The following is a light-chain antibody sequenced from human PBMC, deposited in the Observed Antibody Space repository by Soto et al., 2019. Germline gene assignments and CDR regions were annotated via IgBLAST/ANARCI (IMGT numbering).Light chain of an antibody. V-gene: IGKV1-5*03. J-gene: IGKJ1*01. Sequence: DIRMTQSPSTLSASEGDRVTISCRASQSVSIWLAWYQQKPGKAPKLLIYKASTLKSGVPSRFSGSGSGTEFTLTISSLQPDDFATYYCQHYNSYSEAFGQGTKVDIK. CDR2: KAS. CDR1: QSVSIW. CDR3: QHYNSYSEA.